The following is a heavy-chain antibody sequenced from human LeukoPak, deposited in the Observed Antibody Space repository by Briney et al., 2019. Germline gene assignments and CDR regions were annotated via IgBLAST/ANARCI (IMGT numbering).Heavy chain of an antibody. J-gene: IGHJ4*02. V-gene: IGHV4-59*01. D-gene: IGHD3-22*01. CDR3: ARHYYDSSGYIRAFDY. CDR1: GGSISSYY. Sequence: SETLSLTCTVSGGSISSYYWSWIRQPPGNGLEWIGYIYYSGSTNYNPSLKSRVTISVDTSKNQFSLKLSSVTAADTAVYYCARHYYDSSGYIRAFDYWGQGTLVTVSS. CDR2: IYYSGST.